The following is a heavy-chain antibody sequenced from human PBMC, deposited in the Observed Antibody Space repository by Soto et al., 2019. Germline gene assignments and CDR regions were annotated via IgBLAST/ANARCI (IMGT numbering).Heavy chain of an antibody. CDR1: GYAFSDYY. V-gene: IGHV1-2*02. CDR2: INANSGGT. CDR3: ARLQIEVAGSN. D-gene: IGHD6-19*01. Sequence: GPSVKVSCKASGYAFSDYYMHWVRQAPGQGLEWIGWINANSGGTTYAQKFQGRVTMTRDTSTSTAYMELSRLSSDDTAIYYCARLQIEVAGSNWGQGTQVTVYS. J-gene: IGHJ4*02.